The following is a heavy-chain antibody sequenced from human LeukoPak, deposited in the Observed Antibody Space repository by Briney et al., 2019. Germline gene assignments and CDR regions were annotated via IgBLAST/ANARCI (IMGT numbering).Heavy chain of an antibody. CDR1: SGSFSNYY. V-gene: IGHV4-34*01. Sequence: SETLSLTCAVYSGSFSNYYWSWIRQPPGKGLEWIGEINQSGSTNYNPSLKSRVTISVDTSKNHFSLKLSSVTAADTAVYYCATYGSGSYNYYYMDVWGKGTTVTISS. CDR3: ATYGSGSYNYYYMDV. J-gene: IGHJ6*03. D-gene: IGHD3-10*01. CDR2: INQSGST.